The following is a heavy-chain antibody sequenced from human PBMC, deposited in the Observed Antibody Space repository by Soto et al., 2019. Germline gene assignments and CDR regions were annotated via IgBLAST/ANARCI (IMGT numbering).Heavy chain of an antibody. CDR1: GGTFSSYA. D-gene: IGHD6-13*01. Sequence: SVKVSCKASGGTFSSYAISWVRQAPGQGLEWMGGIIPIFGTANYAQKFQGRVTITADESTSTAYMELSSLRSEDTAVYYCARAKGIAAAGQYYFDYWGQGTLVTVS. CDR3: ARAKGIAAAGQYYFDY. CDR2: IIPIFGTA. J-gene: IGHJ4*02. V-gene: IGHV1-69*13.